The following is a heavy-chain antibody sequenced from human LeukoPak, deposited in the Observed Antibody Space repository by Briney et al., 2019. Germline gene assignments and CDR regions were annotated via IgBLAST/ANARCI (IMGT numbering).Heavy chain of an antibody. D-gene: IGHD3-3*01. CDR3: ARSTYYDFWREGIFDY. V-gene: IGHV4-34*01. J-gene: IGHJ4*02. Sequence: SETLSLTCAVYGGSFSGYYWSWIRQPPGKGLEWFGEINHSGSTNYNPSLKSRVTISVDTSKNQFSLKLSSVTAADTAVYYCARSTYYDFWREGIFDYWGQGTLVTVSS. CDR2: INHSGST. CDR1: GGSFSGYY.